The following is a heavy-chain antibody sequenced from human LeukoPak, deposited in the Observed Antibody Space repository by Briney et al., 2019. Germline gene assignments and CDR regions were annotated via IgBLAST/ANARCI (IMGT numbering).Heavy chain of an antibody. J-gene: IGHJ4*02. CDR2: ISAYNGNT. D-gene: IGHD4-17*01. CDR3: ARDRAMTTVTSIDY. V-gene: IGHV1-18*01. Sequence: ASVKVSCKASGYTFTSYGISWVRQAPGQGLEWMGWISAYNGNTNYAQKLQGRVTMTTDTSTSTAYMELSRLRSDDTAVYYCARDRAMTTVTSIDYWGQGTLVTVSS. CDR1: GYTFTSYG.